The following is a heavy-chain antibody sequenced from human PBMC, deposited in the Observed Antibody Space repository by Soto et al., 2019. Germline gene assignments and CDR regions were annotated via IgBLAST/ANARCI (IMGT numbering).Heavy chain of an antibody. V-gene: IGHV4-39*01. D-gene: IGHD3-16*01. CDR3: ARHWGNSPRTPFDY. J-gene: IGHJ4*02. CDR1: GGSFNSGVSY. Sequence: SETLSLTCTVSGGSFNSGVSYWDWIRQPPGKGLEWIGSISYSGSTYYNPSLKSRVTMSVDTSKNQFSLKLTSVTASDTTVYYCARHWGNSPRTPFDYWGQGTLVTVSS. CDR2: ISYSGST.